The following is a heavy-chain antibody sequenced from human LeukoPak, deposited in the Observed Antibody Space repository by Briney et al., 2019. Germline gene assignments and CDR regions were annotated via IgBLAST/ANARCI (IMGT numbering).Heavy chain of an antibody. CDR1: GFTFSNYA. D-gene: IGHD3-10*01. CDR3: AKVESMIRSIRRGMDV. V-gene: IGHV3-23*01. Sequence: GGSLRLSCAASGFTFSNYALNWVRQAPGKGLEWVSGISGSGSNTYYTDSVKGRFTISRDSSKNTLYLQMNSLRAEDTAVYYCAKVESMIRSIRRGMDVWGQGTTVNVSS. J-gene: IGHJ6*02. CDR2: ISGSGSNT.